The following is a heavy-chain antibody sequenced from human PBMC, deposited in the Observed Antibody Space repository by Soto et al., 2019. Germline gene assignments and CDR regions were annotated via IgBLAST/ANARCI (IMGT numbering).Heavy chain of an antibody. J-gene: IGHJ4*02. D-gene: IGHD3-22*01. V-gene: IGHV4-59*08. CDR2: IYYSGST. CDR3: ARLGGFYQAFDS. CDR1: GGSISMYY. Sequence: SETLSLTCTVSGGSISMYYWSWIRQPPGKGLEWIGYIYYSGSTNYNPSLKSRVTISVDTSKNQFSLKLTSVTAADTAVYYCARLGGFYQAFDSWGQGTLVTVS.